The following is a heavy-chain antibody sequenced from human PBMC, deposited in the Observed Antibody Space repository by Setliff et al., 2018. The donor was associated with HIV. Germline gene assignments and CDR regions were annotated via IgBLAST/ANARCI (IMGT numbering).Heavy chain of an antibody. V-gene: IGHV4-61*09. Sequence: PSETLSLTCSVSGGSINSGSYYWSWIPQPAGRGLEWIGHIYSSGTTRFNPSLKSRVSISVDTSKNQFSLNLKSVTAADTAVYYCARLRSELGVFDYWVQGTLVTVSS. D-gene: IGHD1-26*01. CDR2: IYSSGTT. CDR3: ARLRSELGVFDY. CDR1: GGSINSGSYY. J-gene: IGHJ4*02.